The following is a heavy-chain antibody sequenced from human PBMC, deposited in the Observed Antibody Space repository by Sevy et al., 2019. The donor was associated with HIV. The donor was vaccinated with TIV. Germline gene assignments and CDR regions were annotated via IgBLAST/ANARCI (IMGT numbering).Heavy chain of an antibody. D-gene: IGHD3-22*01. CDR3: AKDITMIVVADVHFHY. CDR1: GFTFDDYA. V-gene: IGHV3-9*01. CDR2: ISWNSGRV. J-gene: IGHJ4*02. Sequence: GGSLRLSCAASGFTFDDYAMHWVRQTPGRGLEWVSGISWNSGRVGYADSVKGRFTISRDNAKNSLYLQMNSPRVEDTALYFCAKDITMIVVADVHFHYWGQGTLVTVSS.